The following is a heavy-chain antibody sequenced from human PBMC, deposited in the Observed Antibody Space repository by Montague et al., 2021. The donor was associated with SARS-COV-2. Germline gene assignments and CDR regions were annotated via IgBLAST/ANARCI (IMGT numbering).Heavy chain of an antibody. CDR1: GGSISSYY. CDR3: ARGPVGYITFFGLVTSFDY. Sequence: SETLSLTCTVSGGSISSYYWSWIRQPPGKGLEWIGYIYYSGSTTYKPSLKSRVTISVDTSKNQFSLKLSSVTAADTAVYYCARGPVGYITFFGLVTSFDYWGQGTLVTVSS. CDR2: IYYSGST. D-gene: IGHD3-3*01. V-gene: IGHV4-59*01. J-gene: IGHJ4*02.